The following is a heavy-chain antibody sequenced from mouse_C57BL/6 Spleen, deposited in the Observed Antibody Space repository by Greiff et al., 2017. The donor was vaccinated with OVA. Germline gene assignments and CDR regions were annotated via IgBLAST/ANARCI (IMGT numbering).Heavy chain of an antibody. D-gene: IGHD2-3*01. CDR2: INPSNGGT. J-gene: IGHJ1*03. CDR3: ARGGYDGYFYWYFDV. Sequence: QVQLQQPGTELVKPGASVKLSCKASGYTFTSYWMHWVKQRPGQGLEWIGNINPSNGGTNYNEKFKSKATLTVDKSSSTAYMQLSSLTSEDSAVYYCARGGYDGYFYWYFDVWGTGTTVTVSS. V-gene: IGHV1-53*01. CDR1: GYTFTSYW.